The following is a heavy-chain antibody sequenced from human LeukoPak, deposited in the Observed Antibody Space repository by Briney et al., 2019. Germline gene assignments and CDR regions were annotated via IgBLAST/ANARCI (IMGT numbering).Heavy chain of an antibody. Sequence: ASAKVSSKASGYTFTSNYIHWVRQAPGQGLEWMGMIYPRDGSTSYAQKFQGRVTVTRDTSTSTVHMELSGLRSEDTAVYYCARDQEGFDYWGQGTLVTVSS. CDR2: IYPRDGST. CDR3: ARDQEGFDY. V-gene: IGHV1-46*01. J-gene: IGHJ4*02. CDR1: GYTFTSNY.